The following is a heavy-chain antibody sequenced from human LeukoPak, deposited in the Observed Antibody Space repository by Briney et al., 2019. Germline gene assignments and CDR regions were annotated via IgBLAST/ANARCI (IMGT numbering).Heavy chain of an antibody. CDR1: GFTFSSYA. D-gene: IGHD5-24*01. V-gene: IGHV3-30-3*01. CDR3: AGGDTMMATMRGDAFDI. J-gene: IGHJ3*02. CDR2: ISYDGSNK. Sequence: GGSLRLSCAASGFTFSSYAMHWVRQAPGKGLEWVAVISYDGSNKYYADSVKGRFTISRDNAKNSLYLQMNSLRAEDAAVDYCAGGDTMMATMRGDAFDIWGQGTMVTVSS.